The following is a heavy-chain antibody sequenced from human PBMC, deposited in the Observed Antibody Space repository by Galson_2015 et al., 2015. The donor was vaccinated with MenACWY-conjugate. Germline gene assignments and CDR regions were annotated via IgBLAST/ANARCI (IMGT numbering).Heavy chain of an antibody. Sequence: SLRLSCAASGFTFRNYWMTWVRQAPGKGLEWVASIKKDGSEKYYVDSVKGRFTISRDNAKNSMYLEMNSLRVEDTAVYSCARGHRGMDVWGQGTPVTASS. CDR1: GFTFRNYW. J-gene: IGHJ6*02. CDR2: IKKDGSEK. CDR3: ARGHRGMDV. V-gene: IGHV3-7*03.